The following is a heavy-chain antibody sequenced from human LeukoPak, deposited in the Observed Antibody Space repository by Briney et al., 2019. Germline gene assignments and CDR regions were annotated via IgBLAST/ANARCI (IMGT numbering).Heavy chain of an antibody. Sequence: PEGSLRLSCAASEFTFSSYAMSWVRQAPGKGLEWVSTISGSGGSTYYADSVKGRFTISRDNSINTLYLRMNSMRGEDTAVYYCVQGHSSGWYWLDPWGQGTLVTVSS. V-gene: IGHV3-23*01. CDR2: ISGSGGST. D-gene: IGHD6-19*01. CDR1: EFTFSSYA. CDR3: VQGHSSGWYWLDP. J-gene: IGHJ5*02.